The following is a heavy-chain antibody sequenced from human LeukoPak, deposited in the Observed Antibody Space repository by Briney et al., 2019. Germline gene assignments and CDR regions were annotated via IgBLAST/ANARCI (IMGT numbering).Heavy chain of an antibody. CDR2: INPNSGGT. CDR1: GYTFTGYY. J-gene: IGHJ4*02. Sequence: ASMKVSCKASGYTFTGYYMHWVRQAPGQGLEWMGRINPNSGGTNYAQKFQGRVTMTRDTSISTAYMELSRLRSDDTAVYYCARDRSSGWLGAHGYWGQGTLVTVSS. V-gene: IGHV1-2*06. CDR3: ARDRSSGWLGAHGY. D-gene: IGHD6-19*01.